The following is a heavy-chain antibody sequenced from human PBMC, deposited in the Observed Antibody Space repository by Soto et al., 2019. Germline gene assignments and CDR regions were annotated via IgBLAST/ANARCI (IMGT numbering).Heavy chain of an antibody. CDR3: ASSYYYDRSGYWY. Sequence: SSETLSLTCTVSGGSISSYYWSWIRQPPGKGLEWIGYIYYSGSTNYNPSLKSRVTISVDTSKNQFSLKLSSVTAADTAVYYCASSYYYDRSGYWYWGQGTLVTVSS. CDR2: IYYSGST. J-gene: IGHJ4*02. D-gene: IGHD3-22*01. CDR1: GGSISSYY. V-gene: IGHV4-59*01.